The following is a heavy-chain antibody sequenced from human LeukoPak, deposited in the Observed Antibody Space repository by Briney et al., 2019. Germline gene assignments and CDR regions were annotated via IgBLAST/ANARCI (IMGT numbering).Heavy chain of an antibody. Sequence: GESLKISCKGSGYSFTSYWIGWVRPMPGKGLGWMGIIYPGDSDTGYSPSFQGQVTISADKSISTAYLQWSSLKAPDTAMYYCARRRFVVDGYNQAQLFDYWGQGTLVTVSS. J-gene: IGHJ4*02. CDR1: GYSFTSYW. CDR3: ARRRFVVDGYNQAQLFDY. CDR2: IYPGDSDT. V-gene: IGHV5-51*01. D-gene: IGHD5-24*01.